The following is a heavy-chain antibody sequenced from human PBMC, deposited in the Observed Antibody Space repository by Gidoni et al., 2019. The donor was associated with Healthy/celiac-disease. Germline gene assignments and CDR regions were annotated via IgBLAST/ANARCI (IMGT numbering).Heavy chain of an antibody. CDR2: IYYSGST. CDR1: GGSISSYY. Sequence: QVQLQESGPGLVKPSETLSLTCTVSGGSISSYYWSWIRQPPGKGLEWIGYIYYSGSTNYNPSLKSRVTISVDTSKNQFSLKLSSVTAADTAVYYCARDSSSWYGCFDYWGQGTLVTVSS. V-gene: IGHV4-59*01. CDR3: ARDSSSWYGCFDY. J-gene: IGHJ4*02. D-gene: IGHD6-13*01.